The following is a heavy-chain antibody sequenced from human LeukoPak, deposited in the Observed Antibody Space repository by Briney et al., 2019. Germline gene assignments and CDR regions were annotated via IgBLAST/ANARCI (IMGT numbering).Heavy chain of an antibody. J-gene: IGHJ3*02. CDR1: GYTFTGYY. V-gene: IGHV1-2*02. D-gene: IGHD5-12*01. CDR3: ASYRSRGYSGYDAAEYAFDI. CDR2: INPNSGGT. Sequence: ASVKVSCKASGYTFTGYYMHWVRQAPGQGLEWMGWINPNSGGTNYAQKFQGRVTMTRDTSISTAYMELSRLRSDDTAVYYCASYRSRGYSGYDAAEYAFDIWGQGTMVTVSS.